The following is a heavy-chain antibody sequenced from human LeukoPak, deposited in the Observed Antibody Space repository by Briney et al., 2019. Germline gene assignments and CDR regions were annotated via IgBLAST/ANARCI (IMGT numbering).Heavy chain of an antibody. D-gene: IGHD3-9*01. CDR1: GFPFSDYS. CDR2: ISSSGTYV. J-gene: IGHJ3*02. V-gene: IGHV3-21*01. CDR3: ARASSKQLAGYLPDGFDI. Sequence: GGSLRLSCAVSGFPFSDYSMNWVRQAPGKGLEWVSSISSSGTYVYYADSVKGRFTISRDNAKNSLSLQMNSLRADDAAVYYCARASSKQLAGYLPDGFDIWGQGTMVTVSS.